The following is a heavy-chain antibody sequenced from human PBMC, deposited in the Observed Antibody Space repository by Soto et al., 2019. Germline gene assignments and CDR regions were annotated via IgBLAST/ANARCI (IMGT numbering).Heavy chain of an antibody. J-gene: IGHJ5*02. D-gene: IGHD4-17*01. CDR1: GGSVSIGDYL. CDR2: IHDSGNT. V-gene: IGHV4-30-4*01. CDR3: ARARGGDSGDYASLFDR. Sequence: PSETLSLTCTVFGGSVSIGDYLWSWIRQRPGKGLEWIGYIHDSGNTYYNPSLKSRVTISLDTSKNQFSPKVTSMTAADTAVYFCARARGGDSGDYASLFDRWGQGNLVTVSS.